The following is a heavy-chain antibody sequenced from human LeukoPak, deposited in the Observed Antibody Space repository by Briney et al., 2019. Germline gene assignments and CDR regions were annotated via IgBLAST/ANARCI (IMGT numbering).Heavy chain of an antibody. CDR1: GFTFSSYW. CDR3: ARDPSHEYGSGSYYNY. D-gene: IGHD3-10*01. J-gene: IGHJ4*02. Sequence: GGSLRLSCAGSGFTFSSYWMSWVRQAPGKGLEWVANIRQDGGEKYYVDSVKGRFTISRDNARNSLYLQMNSLRAEDTAVYYCARDPSHEYGSGSYYNYWGQGTLVTVSS. V-gene: IGHV3-7*01. CDR2: IRQDGGEK.